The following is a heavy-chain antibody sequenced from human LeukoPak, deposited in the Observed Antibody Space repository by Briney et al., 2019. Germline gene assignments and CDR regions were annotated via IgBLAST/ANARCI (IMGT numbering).Heavy chain of an antibody. CDR2: ISSDGNTQ. CDR1: GFTFSSYA. V-gene: IGHV3-30-3*01. J-gene: IGHJ4*02. Sequence: GRSLRLSCAASGFTFSSYAMHWVRQAPGKGLEWAAVISSDGNTQYYADSVEGRFTISRDNSNNTLYLQMNSLRADDTAIYYCARDNRTDYYGSGSYYTWGQGTLVTVSS. CDR3: ARDNRTDYYGSGSYYT. D-gene: IGHD3-10*01.